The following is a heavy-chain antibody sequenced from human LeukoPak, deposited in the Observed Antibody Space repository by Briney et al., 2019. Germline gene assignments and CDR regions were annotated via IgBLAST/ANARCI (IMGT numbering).Heavy chain of an antibody. CDR3: ARANVGAFDY. V-gene: IGHV1-8*02. CDR2: MNPNSGNT. D-gene: IGHD1-26*01. CDR1: GYTFTGYY. J-gene: IGHJ4*02. Sequence: ASVKVSCKASGYTFTGYYMHWVRQATGQGLEWMGWMNPNSGNTGYAQKFQGRVTMTRNTSISTAYMELSSLRSDDTAVYYCARANVGAFDYWGQGTLVTVSS.